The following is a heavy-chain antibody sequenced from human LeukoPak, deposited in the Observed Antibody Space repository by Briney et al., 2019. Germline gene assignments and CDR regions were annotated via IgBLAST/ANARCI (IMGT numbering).Heavy chain of an antibody. J-gene: IGHJ4*02. D-gene: IGHD2-21*02. CDR3: ARVGVAYCGGDCYGETDY. Sequence: ASVKVSCKASGYTFTSFGIIWVRQAPGQELEWMGWINPNSGGTNYAQKFQGRVTMTRDTSISTAYMELSSLRSEDTAVYYCARVGVAYCGGDCYGETDYWGQGTLVTVSS. CDR1: GYTFTSFG. CDR2: INPNSGGT. V-gene: IGHV1-2*02.